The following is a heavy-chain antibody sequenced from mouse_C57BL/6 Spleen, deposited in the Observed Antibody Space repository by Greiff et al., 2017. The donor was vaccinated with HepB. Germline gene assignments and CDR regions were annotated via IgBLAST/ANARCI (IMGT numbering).Heavy chain of an antibody. CDR1: GYTFTSYW. D-gene: IGHD1-1*01. CDR2: IDPSDSYT. V-gene: IGHV1-50*01. J-gene: IGHJ4*01. Sequence: VQLQQPGAELVKPGASVKLSCKASGYTFTSYWMQWVKQRPGQGLEWIGEIDPSDSYTNYNQKFKGKATLTVDTYSNTAYMQLSSLTTEDSAIYYCAINFHYYGSSYAMDYWGQGTSVTVSS. CDR3: AINFHYYGSSYAMDY.